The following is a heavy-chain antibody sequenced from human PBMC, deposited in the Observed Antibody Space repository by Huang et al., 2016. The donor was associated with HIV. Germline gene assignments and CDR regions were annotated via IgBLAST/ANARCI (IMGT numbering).Heavy chain of an antibody. D-gene: IGHD3-16*01. V-gene: IGHV4-61*09. CDR3: ARGDHWFDS. CDR1: GGFINSGTYY. J-gene: IGHJ5*01. Sequence: QVQLQQSGPGLVKPSQTLSLTCTVSGGFINSGTYYWSWIRQPAGKGLEWLGHVYAGGSTSYNHSLESRVSISGDTSKNQFSLKLTFVTAADTAVYYCARGDHWFDSWGQGTLVTVPS. CDR2: VYAGGST.